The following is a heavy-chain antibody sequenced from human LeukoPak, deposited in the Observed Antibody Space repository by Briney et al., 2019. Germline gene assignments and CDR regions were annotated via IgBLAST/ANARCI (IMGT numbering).Heavy chain of an antibody. J-gene: IGHJ3*02. D-gene: IGHD2-2*01. CDR2: KSYDGSNK. CDR3: ATDQGYCTSTSCPPDAFDI. V-gene: IGHV3-30-3*01. Sequence: GGSLRLSCAASGFTFSSHAMHWVRQAPGKGLEWVAVKSYDGSNKYYADSVKGRFTISRDNSKNTLYLQMNSLRAEDTAVYYCATDQGYCTSTSCPPDAFDIWGQGTMVTVSS. CDR1: GFTFSSHA.